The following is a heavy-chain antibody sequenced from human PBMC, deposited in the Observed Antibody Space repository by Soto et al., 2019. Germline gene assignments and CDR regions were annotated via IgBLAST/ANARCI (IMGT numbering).Heavy chain of an antibody. D-gene: IGHD6-19*01. CDR2: INHSGST. CDR1: GGSFSGYY. Sequence: SETLSLTRAVYGGSFSGYYWSWIRQPPGKGLEWIGEINHSGSTNYNPSLKSRVTISVDTSKNQFSLKLSSVAAADTAVYYWARGGIAVAGTRGYYFDYWGPGPLVTVSS. J-gene: IGHJ4*02. V-gene: IGHV4-34*01. CDR3: ARGGIAVAGTRGYYFDY.